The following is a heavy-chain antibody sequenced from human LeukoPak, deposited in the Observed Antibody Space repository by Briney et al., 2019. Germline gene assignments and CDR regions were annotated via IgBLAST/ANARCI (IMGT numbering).Heavy chain of an antibody. CDR3: ARHGAEYSGSYYGWFDP. V-gene: IGHV4-59*08. D-gene: IGHD1-26*01. CDR1: GGSISSYY. CDR2: IYYSGST. Sequence: SETLSLTCTVSGGSISSYYWSWIRQPPGKGLEWIGYIYYSGSTNYNPPLKSRVTISVDTSKNQFSLKLSSVTAADTAVYYCARHGAEYSGSYYGWFDPWGQGTLVTVSS. J-gene: IGHJ5*02.